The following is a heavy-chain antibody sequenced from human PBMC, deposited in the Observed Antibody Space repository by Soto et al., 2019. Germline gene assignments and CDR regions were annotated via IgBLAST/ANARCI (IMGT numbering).Heavy chain of an antibody. CDR2: IYPGDSDT. V-gene: IGHV5-51*01. D-gene: IGHD6-19*01. CDR1: EYNFSTYW. CDR3: ARTKTVAGQHPYYGLDV. Sequence: RESLKISCKGSEYNFSTYWIAWVRQMPGKGLECMGIIYPGDSDTRYSPSFQGQVTISADKSISTAYLQWSSLRASDTAMYYCARTKTVAGQHPYYGLDVWGQGTTVTVSS. J-gene: IGHJ6*02.